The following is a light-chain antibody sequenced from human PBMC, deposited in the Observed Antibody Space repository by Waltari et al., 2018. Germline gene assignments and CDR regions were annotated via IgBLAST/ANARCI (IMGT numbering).Light chain of an antibody. V-gene: IGLV2-14*03. CDR2: DGS. Sequence: QSSLPHPPSASRSPRQSLPLSCPGPASDLGAYAYVSWYQQHPGKAPKLIIYDGSNRPSGISDRFSGSKSVNTASLTISGLQAEDEGYYYCSSYSSTNTLAVVFGGGTKLTVL. J-gene: IGLJ3*02. CDR3: SSYSSTNTLAVV. CDR1: ASDLGAYAY.